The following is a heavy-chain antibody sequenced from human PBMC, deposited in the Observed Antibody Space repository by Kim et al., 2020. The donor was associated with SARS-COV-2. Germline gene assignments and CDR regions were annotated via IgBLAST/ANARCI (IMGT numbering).Heavy chain of an antibody. CDR2: IKQDGSEK. CDR3: ARDFPTYCGGDCYAS. Sequence: GGSLRLSCAASGFTFSSNWMSWVRQAPGKGLEWVANIKQDGSEKYYVDSVKGGFTISRDNAKNSLYLQMNSLRAEDTAVYYCARDFPTYCGGDCYASWGQRALVTVSS. V-gene: IGHV3-7*03. J-gene: IGHJ4*02. CDR1: GFTFSSNW. D-gene: IGHD2-21*02.